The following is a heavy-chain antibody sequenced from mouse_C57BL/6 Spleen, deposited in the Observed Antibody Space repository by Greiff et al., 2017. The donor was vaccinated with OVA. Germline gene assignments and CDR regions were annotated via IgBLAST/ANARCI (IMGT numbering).Heavy chain of an antibody. Sequence: VQLQESGAELVRPGSSVKLSCKASGYTFTSYWMHWVKQRPIQGLEWIGNIDPSDSETHYNQKFKDKATLTVDKSSSTAYMQLSSLTSEDSAVYYCARDYYDGFAYWGQGTLVTVSA. CDR3: ARDYYDGFAY. V-gene: IGHV1-52*01. D-gene: IGHD1-1*01. CDR2: IDPSDSET. CDR1: GYTFTSYW. J-gene: IGHJ3*01.